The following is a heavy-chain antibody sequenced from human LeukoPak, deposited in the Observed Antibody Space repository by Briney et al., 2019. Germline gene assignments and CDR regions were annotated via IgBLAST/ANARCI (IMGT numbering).Heavy chain of an antibody. CDR2: ISFDGTNK. CDR3: ARETHDALDL. V-gene: IGHV3-30*04. J-gene: IGHJ3*01. CDR1: GFTISGDA. Sequence: GGSLRLSCTASGFTISGDAMHWVRQAPGQGLQWVADISFDGTNKNYADSVKGRFTISRDNSKNTLFLQMNSLTTDDTALFYCARETHDALDLWGPGTLVTVSS.